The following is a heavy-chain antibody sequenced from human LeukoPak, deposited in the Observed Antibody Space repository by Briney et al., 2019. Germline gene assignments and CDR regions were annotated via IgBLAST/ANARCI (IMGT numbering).Heavy chain of an antibody. CDR2: IYTTGRT. CDR3: AKILGSGVWYGFDI. J-gene: IGHJ3*02. Sequence: PSETLSLTCSVSGGSVNSYYWSWIRQPPGKGLEWIGSIYTTGRTNYNPSLKSRVTISVDTSKNQFSLNLSSVTAADTAVYYCAKILGSGVWYGFDIWGQGTMVTVSS. CDR1: GGSVNSYY. D-gene: IGHD7-27*01. V-gene: IGHV4-4*09.